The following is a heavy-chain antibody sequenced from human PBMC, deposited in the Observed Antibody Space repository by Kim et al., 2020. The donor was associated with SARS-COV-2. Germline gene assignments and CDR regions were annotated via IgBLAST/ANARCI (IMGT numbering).Heavy chain of an antibody. D-gene: IGHD3-22*01. Sequence: SETLSLTCTVSGYSISSGYYWGWIRQPPGTGLEWIGSIYHSGSTYYNPSLKSRVTISVDTSKNQFSLKLSSVTAADTAVYYCASDYYDRPLGYWGQGTLVTVSS. J-gene: IGHJ4*02. V-gene: IGHV4-38-2*02. CDR3: ASDYYDRPLGY. CDR1: GYSISSGYY. CDR2: IYHSGST.